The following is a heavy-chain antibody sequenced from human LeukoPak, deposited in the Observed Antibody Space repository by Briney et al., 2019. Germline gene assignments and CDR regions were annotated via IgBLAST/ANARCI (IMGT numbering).Heavy chain of an antibody. D-gene: IGHD3-3*01. CDR3: ARMEYYFDY. CDR2: IHDSGST. CDR1: GGSISNYY. V-gene: IGHV4-59*01. Sequence: SETLSVTRTVPGGSISNYYWCWIRPPPGKGLEWRGYIHDSGSTNYNPSRKSRVTISVDTSKNQFSLKLSSVTAADTAVYYCARMEYYFDYWGPGTLVTVSS. J-gene: IGHJ4*02.